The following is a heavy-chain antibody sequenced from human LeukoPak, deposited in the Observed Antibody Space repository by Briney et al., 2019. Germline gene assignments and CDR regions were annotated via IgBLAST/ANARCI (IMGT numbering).Heavy chain of an antibody. CDR1: GFSFSGHW. Sequence: GGSLRLSCTASGFSFSGHWMHWARQLPGKGLVWVSRISPTGSTTSYADSVKGRFTVSRDNAKNTLYLQVNNLRAEDTAVYYCARANPGIAVAGIDYWGQGTLVTVSS. V-gene: IGHV3-74*01. CDR2: ISPTGSTT. CDR3: ARANPGIAVAGIDY. D-gene: IGHD6-19*01. J-gene: IGHJ4*02.